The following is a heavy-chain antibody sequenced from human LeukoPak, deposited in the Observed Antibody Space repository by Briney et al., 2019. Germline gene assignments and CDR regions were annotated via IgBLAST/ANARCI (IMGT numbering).Heavy chain of an antibody. D-gene: IGHD3-22*01. V-gene: IGHV3-23*01. CDR1: GFTFSSYA. CDR2: ISGRGGST. J-gene: IGHJ4*02. Sequence: GGSLRLSCAASGFTFSSYAMSWVRQAPGKGLEWVSAISGRGGSTYYADSVKGRFTISRDNSKNTLYLQMNSLRAEDTAVYYCAKSRGTGDIVVVIEFDYWGQGTLVTVSS. CDR3: AKSRGTGDIVVVIEFDY.